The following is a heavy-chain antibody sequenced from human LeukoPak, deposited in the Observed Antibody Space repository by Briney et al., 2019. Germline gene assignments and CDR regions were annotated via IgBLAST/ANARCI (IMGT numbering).Heavy chain of an antibody. V-gene: IGHV3-21*01. D-gene: IGHD6-19*01. J-gene: IGHJ4*02. CDR2: ISSSSSYI. Sequence: GGSLRLSCAASGFTFSSYSMNWVRQAPGKGLEWVSSISSSSSYIYYADSVKGRFTISRDNAKNSLYLQMNSLRAEDTAVYYCARPRQDSVWHYDYWGQGTLVTVSS. CDR1: GFTFSSYS. CDR3: ARPRQDSVWHYDY.